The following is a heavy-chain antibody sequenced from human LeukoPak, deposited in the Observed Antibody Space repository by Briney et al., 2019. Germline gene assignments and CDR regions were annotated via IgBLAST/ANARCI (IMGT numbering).Heavy chain of an antibody. Sequence: PGGSLRLSCAASGFTLSSYAMTWVRQAPGKGLEWVSAIASGGSTYYADSVKGRFTISRDNSKSTLYLQMNGLRVEDTAVYYCTRGSSRTGYNCWGQGVLVTVSS. J-gene: IGHJ4*02. D-gene: IGHD3/OR15-3a*01. CDR3: TRGSSRTGYNC. CDR1: GFTLSSYA. V-gene: IGHV3-23*01. CDR2: IASGGST.